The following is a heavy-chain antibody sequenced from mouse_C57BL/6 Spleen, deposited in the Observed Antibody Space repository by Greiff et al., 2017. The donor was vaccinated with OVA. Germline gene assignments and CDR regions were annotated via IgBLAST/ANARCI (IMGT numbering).Heavy chain of an antibody. CDR1: GYTFTSYW. V-gene: IGHV1-69*01. CDR3: ARADPKGYYFDY. J-gene: IGHJ2*01. CDR2: IDPSDSYT. Sequence: VQLQQPGAELVMPGASVKLSCKASGYTFTSYWMHWVKQRPGQGLEWIGEIDPSDSYTNYNQKFKGKSTLTVDKSSSTAYMQLSSLTSEDSAVYYCARADPKGYYFDYWGQGTTLTVSS.